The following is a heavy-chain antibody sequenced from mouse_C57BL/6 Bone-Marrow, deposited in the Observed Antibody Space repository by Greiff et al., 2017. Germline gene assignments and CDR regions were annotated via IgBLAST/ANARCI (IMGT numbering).Heavy chain of an antibody. Sequence: EVMLVESGGGLVKPGGSLKLSCAASGFTFSDYDMHWVRQAPEKGLEWVAYINSGHSTIYYADTVKGRFTISRDNAKNTLFLQMARLRSADTAMYYCARRYYDYWGQGTTLTVSS. CDR3: ARRYYDY. CDR1: GFTFSDYD. J-gene: IGHJ2*01. D-gene: IGHD2-3*01. CDR2: INSGHSTI. V-gene: IGHV5-17*01.